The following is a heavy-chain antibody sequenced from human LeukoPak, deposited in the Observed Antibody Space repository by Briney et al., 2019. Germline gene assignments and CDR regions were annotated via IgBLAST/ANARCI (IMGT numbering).Heavy chain of an antibody. CDR2: IKQDGSEK. Sequence: PGGSLRLSCAASGFTFSSYWMSWVRQAPGKGLEWVANIKQDGSEKYYVDSVKGRFTISRDNAKNSLYLQMNSLRAEDTAVYYCARTPPDSGYDYYFDYWGQGTLATVSS. D-gene: IGHD5-12*01. CDR1: GFTFSSYW. CDR3: ARTPPDSGYDYYFDY. J-gene: IGHJ4*02. V-gene: IGHV3-7*03.